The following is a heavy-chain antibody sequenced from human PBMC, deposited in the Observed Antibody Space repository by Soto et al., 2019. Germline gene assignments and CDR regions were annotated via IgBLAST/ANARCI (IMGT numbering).Heavy chain of an antibody. CDR3: ARPPPPDYTSGTPEIGDFFDY. V-gene: IGHV2-70*11. Sequence: ESGPTLVNPTQTLTLTCTFSGFSLSTSGMCVSWIRQTPGKALEWLARIDWDDDKNYNTSLRTRLTISKDTSKSQVVLTMTNMDPLDTGTYFCARPPPPDYTSGTPEIGDFFDYWGQGTPVTVSS. D-gene: IGHD3-10*01. CDR2: IDWDDDK. J-gene: IGHJ4*02. CDR1: GFSLSTSGMC.